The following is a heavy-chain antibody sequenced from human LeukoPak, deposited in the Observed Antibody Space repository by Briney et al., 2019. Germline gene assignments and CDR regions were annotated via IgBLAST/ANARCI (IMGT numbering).Heavy chain of an antibody. CDR1: GDSISTYS. J-gene: IGHJ3*02. D-gene: IGHD5-18*01. CDR3: ARVGYSYGIDAFDI. V-gene: IGHV4-59*01. Sequence: SETLSLTCTVSGDSISTYSWSWIRQPPGKGLDWVGYIYDSGSTKYNPSLKSRVTISRDTSENHFSLELTSVTAADTAVYYCARVGYSYGIDAFDIWGQGAMITVSS. CDR2: IYDSGST.